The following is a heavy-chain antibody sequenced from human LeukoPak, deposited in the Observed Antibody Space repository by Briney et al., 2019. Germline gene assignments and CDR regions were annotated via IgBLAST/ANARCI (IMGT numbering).Heavy chain of an antibody. J-gene: IGHJ4*02. V-gene: IGHV4-34*01. Sequence: SETLSLICAVSGGSFSGYYWSWIRQPPGKGLEWIGEINHSGSTNYNPSLKSRVTISVGTSKNQFSLKLSSVTAADTAVYFCARVIYDSGSYPFDYWGQGTLVTVSS. CDR3: ARVIYDSGSYPFDY. CDR2: INHSGST. CDR1: GGSFSGYY. D-gene: IGHD3-10*01.